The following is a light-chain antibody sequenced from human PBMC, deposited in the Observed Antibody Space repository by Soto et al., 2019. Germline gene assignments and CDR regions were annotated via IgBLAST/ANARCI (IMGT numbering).Light chain of an antibody. J-gene: IGKJ1*01. CDR1: QSISNC. CDR2: DVS. Sequence: DIQMTQSPSTLSASLGDRVTITCRASQSISNCLAWYQQRPGKAPKLLIYDVSSLQSGVPSSFIGSGSGTEFTLTISSLQHDDFATYYCQHYKMYYPWTFGQGTKVDNK. V-gene: IGKV1-5*01. CDR3: QHYKMYYPWT.